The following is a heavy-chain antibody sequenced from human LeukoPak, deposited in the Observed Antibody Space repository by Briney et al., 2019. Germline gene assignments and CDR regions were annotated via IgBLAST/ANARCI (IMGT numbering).Heavy chain of an antibody. V-gene: IGHV3-7*03. Sequence: GGSLRLSCAASGFTFSSYWMSWVRQAPGKGLEWVANIKQDGSEKYYVDSVKGRFTISRDNAKNSLYLQMNSLRAEDTAVYYCAKDVVVTAIHSDYWGQGTLVTVSS. CDR2: IKQDGSEK. J-gene: IGHJ4*02. D-gene: IGHD2-21*02. CDR1: GFTFSSYW. CDR3: AKDVVVTAIHSDY.